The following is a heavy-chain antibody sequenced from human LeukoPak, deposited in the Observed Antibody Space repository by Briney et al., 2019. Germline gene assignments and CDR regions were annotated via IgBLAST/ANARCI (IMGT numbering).Heavy chain of an antibody. CDR1: GGSISSSSYY. J-gene: IGHJ4*02. D-gene: IGHD3-22*01. V-gene: IGHV4-39*07. Sequence: PSETLSLTCTVSGGSISSSSYYWGWIRQPPGKGLEWSGSIYYSGSTYYNPSLKSRVTISVDTSKNQFSLKLSPVTAADTAVYYCARVWRYYDSSGYFYFDYWGQGTLVTVSS. CDR3: ARVWRYYDSSGYFYFDY. CDR2: IYYSGST.